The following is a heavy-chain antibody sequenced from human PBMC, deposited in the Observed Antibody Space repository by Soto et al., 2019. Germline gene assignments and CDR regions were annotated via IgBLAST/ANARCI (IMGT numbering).Heavy chain of an antibody. V-gene: IGHV4-30-4*01. CDR2: IYYSGST. CDR1: GGSISSGDYY. D-gene: IGHD2-2*01. J-gene: IGHJ4*02. CDR3: ARDLRPNCISTSCFDGGGDY. Sequence: QVQLQESGPGLVKPSQTLSLTCTVSGGSISSGDYYWSWIRQPPGKGLEWIGYIYYSGSTYYNPSLKSRVTISVDTSKNQFSLKLSSVTAADTAVYYCARDLRPNCISTSCFDGGGDYWGQGTLVTVSS.